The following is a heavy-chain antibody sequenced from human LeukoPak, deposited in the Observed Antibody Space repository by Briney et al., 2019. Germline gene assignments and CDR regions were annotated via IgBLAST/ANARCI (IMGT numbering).Heavy chain of an antibody. D-gene: IGHD2-21*02. J-gene: IGHJ3*02. V-gene: IGHV3-48*01. CDR1: GFTFSSYS. CDR2: ISSSSSTI. Sequence: GGSLRLSCAASGFTFSSYSMNWVRQAPGQGLEWGSYISSSSSTIYYADSVKGRFTISRDNAKNSLYLQMNSLRADDTAVYYCAAHYCGGDCYPHRHAFDIWGQGTMVTVSS. CDR3: AAHYCGGDCYPHRHAFDI.